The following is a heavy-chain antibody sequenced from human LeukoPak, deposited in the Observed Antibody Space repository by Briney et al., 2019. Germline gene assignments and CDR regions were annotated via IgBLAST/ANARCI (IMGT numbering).Heavy chain of an antibody. D-gene: IGHD6-19*01. CDR1: GGSISSYY. V-gene: IGHV4-59*01. CDR2: IYYSGST. CDR3: ARVHRSGWYDDWYFDL. J-gene: IGHJ2*01. Sequence: SETLSLTCTVSGGSISSYYWSWIRQPPGKGLEWIGYIYYSGSTNYNPSLKSRVTISVDTSKNQFSLKLSSVTAADTAVYYCARVHRSGWYDDWYFDLWGRGTLVTVSS.